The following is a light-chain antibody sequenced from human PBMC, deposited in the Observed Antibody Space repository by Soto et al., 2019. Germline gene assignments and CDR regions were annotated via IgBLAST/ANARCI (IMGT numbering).Light chain of an antibody. Sequence: QSALTQPASVSGSPGQSITLSCTGTSSDVGGYKYVSWYQHHPGKAPKLMIYEVSNRPSGVSNRFSGSKSGNTASLTISGLQAEDEADYYCSSYTTSRIVFGTGTKVTVL. V-gene: IGLV2-14*01. J-gene: IGLJ1*01. CDR2: EVS. CDR3: SSYTTSRIV. CDR1: SSDVGGYKY.